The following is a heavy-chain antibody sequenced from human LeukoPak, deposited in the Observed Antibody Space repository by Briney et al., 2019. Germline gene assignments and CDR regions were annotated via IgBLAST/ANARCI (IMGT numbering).Heavy chain of an antibody. CDR2: ISYDGSNK. V-gene: IGHV3-30*18. Sequence: GGSLRLSCAASGFTFSSYGRHWVRQAPGKGLEWVAGISYDGSNKYYAYSVKGRFTISRDNSKNTLYLQMNSLRAEDTVVYYCAKDFAPIAVAGTGGDYWGQGTLVTVSP. CDR1: GFTFSSYG. J-gene: IGHJ4*02. D-gene: IGHD6-19*01. CDR3: AKDFAPIAVAGTGGDY.